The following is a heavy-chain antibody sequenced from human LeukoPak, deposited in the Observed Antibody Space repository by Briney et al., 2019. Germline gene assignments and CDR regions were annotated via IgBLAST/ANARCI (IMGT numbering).Heavy chain of an antibody. J-gene: IGHJ4*02. CDR1: GFTFSSYG. Sequence: GRSLRLSCAASGFTFSSYGMHWVHQAPGKGLEWVAVISYDGSNKYYADSVKGRFTISRDNSKNTLYLQMNSLRAEDTAVYYCAKGGGYYYDTSGYYWGQGALVTVSS. CDR2: ISYDGSNK. D-gene: IGHD3-22*01. V-gene: IGHV3-30*18. CDR3: AKGGGYYYDTSGYY.